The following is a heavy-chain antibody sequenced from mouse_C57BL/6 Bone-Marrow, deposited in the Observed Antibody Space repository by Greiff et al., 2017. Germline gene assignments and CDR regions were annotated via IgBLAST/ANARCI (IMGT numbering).Heavy chain of an antibody. J-gene: IGHJ4*01. D-gene: IGHD1-1*01. CDR1: GYTFTSYW. CDR2: IYPSDSAT. CDR3: ARSLLRYHYYAMDY. Sequence: QVQLQQSGAELVRPGSSVKLSCKASGYTFTSYWMDWVKQRPGQGLEWIGNIYPSDSATHYNQKFKDKATLTVDTSSSTAYMQLSSLTSEDSAVYYCARSLLRYHYYAMDYWGQGTSVTVSS. V-gene: IGHV1-61*01.